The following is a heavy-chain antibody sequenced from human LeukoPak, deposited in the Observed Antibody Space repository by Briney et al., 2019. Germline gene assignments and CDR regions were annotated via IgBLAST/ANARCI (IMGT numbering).Heavy chain of an antibody. CDR2: IYSGGST. CDR3: AKDNVAAAGRYFDY. Sequence: GGSLRLSCAASGFTVSSNYMSWVRQAPGKGLEWVSVIYSGGSTYYADSVKGRFTISRDNSKNTLYLQMHSLRAEDTAVYYCAKDNVAAAGRYFDYWGQGTLVTVSS. V-gene: IGHV3-66*01. D-gene: IGHD6-13*01. CDR1: GFTVSSNY. J-gene: IGHJ4*02.